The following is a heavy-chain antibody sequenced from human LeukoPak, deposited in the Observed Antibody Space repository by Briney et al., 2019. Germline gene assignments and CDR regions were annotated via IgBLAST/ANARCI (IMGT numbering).Heavy chain of an antibody. CDR3: ARESGGWNYFDH. CDR2: IYTSGST. J-gene: IGHJ4*02. Sequence: SETLSLTCTVSGGSISNYYWTWIRQPAGEGLEWIGRIYTSGSTNYNPSLKSRVTMSIGTSKNQFSLKLTSVTAADTAVYFCARESGGWNYFDHWGQGTLVTVSS. V-gene: IGHV4-4*07. CDR1: GGSISNYY. D-gene: IGHD6-19*01.